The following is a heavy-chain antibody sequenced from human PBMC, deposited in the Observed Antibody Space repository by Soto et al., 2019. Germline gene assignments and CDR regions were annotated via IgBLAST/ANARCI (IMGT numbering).Heavy chain of an antibody. D-gene: IGHD6-19*01. Sequence: QVQLVQSGAEVKKPGSSVKVSCKASGGTFSSYAISWVRQAPGQGLEWMGGIIPIFGTANYAQKFQGRVTSTADKSTSTAYMELSSLRSEDTAVYYCARAIDLAGTTLYYFDYWGQGTLVTVSS. CDR3: ARAIDLAGTTLYYFDY. V-gene: IGHV1-69*06. CDR1: GGTFSSYA. J-gene: IGHJ4*02. CDR2: IIPIFGTA.